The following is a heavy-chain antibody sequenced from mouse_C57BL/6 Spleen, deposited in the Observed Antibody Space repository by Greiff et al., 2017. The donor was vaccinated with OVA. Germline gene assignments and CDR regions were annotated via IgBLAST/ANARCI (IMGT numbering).Heavy chain of an antibody. CDR2: INYDGSST. Sequence: EVKVVESEGGLVQPGSSMKLSCTASGFTFSDYYMAWVRQVPEKGLEWVANINYDGSSTYYLDSLKSRFIISRDNAKNILYLQMSSLKSEDTATYYCARAMYGSNYFDYWGQGTTLTVSS. CDR3: ARAMYGSNYFDY. CDR1: GFTFSDYY. J-gene: IGHJ2*01. V-gene: IGHV5-16*01. D-gene: IGHD1-1*01.